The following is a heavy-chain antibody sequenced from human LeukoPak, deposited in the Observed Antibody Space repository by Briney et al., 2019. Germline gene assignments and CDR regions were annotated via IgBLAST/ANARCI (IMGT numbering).Heavy chain of an antibody. CDR3: ARGPTIDYDILTGYYYFDY. V-gene: IGHV4-34*01. D-gene: IGHD3-9*01. CDR2: INHSGTT. CDR1: RGSFSGYY. Sequence: SETLSLICAVYRGSFSGYYWTWIPQSPGKGLEWIGEINHSGTTNYNPSLKSRVTISIDTSKNQFSLKLSSVTAADTAVYYCARGPTIDYDILTGYYYFDYWGQGTQVTVSS. J-gene: IGHJ4*02.